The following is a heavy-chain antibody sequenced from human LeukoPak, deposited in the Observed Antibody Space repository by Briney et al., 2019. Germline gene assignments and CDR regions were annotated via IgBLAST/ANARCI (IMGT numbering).Heavy chain of an antibody. Sequence: PGGSLRLSCAASGFTFSNYGIHWVRQAPGKGLEWVAATWYDGTNKYYADSVKGRFTISRDNSKNTLYLQLNSLRAEDTAVYYCASSESSGSYYNGAFDIWGQGTMVTVSS. CDR1: GFTFSNYG. V-gene: IGHV3-33*01. CDR2: TWYDGTNK. J-gene: IGHJ3*02. D-gene: IGHD3-10*01. CDR3: ASSESSGSYYNGAFDI.